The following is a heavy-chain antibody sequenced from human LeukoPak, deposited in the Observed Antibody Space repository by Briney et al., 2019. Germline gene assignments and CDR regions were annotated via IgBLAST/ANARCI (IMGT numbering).Heavy chain of an antibody. CDR2: ISSSSSYI. V-gene: IGHV3-21*01. Sequence: GGSLRLSCAASGFTFSSYSMNWVRQAPGKGLEWVSSISSSSSYIYYADSVKGRFTISRDNAKNSLYPQMNSLRAEDTAVYCCAREGEIYGDYGYYWGQGTLVTVSS. CDR1: GFTFSSYS. D-gene: IGHD4-17*01. J-gene: IGHJ4*02. CDR3: AREGEIYGDYGYY.